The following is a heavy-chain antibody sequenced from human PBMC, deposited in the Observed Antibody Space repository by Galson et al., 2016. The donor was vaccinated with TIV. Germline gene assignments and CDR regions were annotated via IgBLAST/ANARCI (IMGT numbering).Heavy chain of an antibody. V-gene: IGHV6-1*01. D-gene: IGHD6-13*01. CDR1: GDSVSSNSAA. CDR2: TYYRSKWYN. J-gene: IGHJ4*02. CDR3: ARASSSWLITVHLDY. Sequence: CAISGDSVSSNSAAWNWIRQSPSRGLEWLGRTYYRSKWYNDYAASVKSRITINPDTSKNQFSLQLNSVTPEDTAVYYCARASSSWLITVHLDYWGQGTLVIVSS.